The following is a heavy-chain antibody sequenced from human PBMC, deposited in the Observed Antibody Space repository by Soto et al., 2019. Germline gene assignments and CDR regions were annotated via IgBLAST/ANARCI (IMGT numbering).Heavy chain of an antibody. D-gene: IGHD2-2*01. J-gene: IGHJ3*02. CDR1: GFTFSNYN. CDR3: VRESYPAKAFDI. V-gene: IGHV3-21*01. Sequence: EVQLVESGGGLVKPGESLRLSCAASGFTFSNYNINWVRQAPGKGLEWVSSIRSRSIDMYYADSVKGRLTISRGDAKNSLSLQMNGLRAEDTAVYFCVRESYPAKAFDIWGQGTMVTVSS. CDR2: IRSRSIDM.